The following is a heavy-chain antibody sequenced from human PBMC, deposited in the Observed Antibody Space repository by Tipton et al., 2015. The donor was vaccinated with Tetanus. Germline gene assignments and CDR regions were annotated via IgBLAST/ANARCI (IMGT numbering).Heavy chain of an antibody. Sequence: SLRLSCETSGFTFKHHGKYWVRQAPGKGLERVALIWYDGSNQDYAHSVRGRFTISRDNSKNTLFLQMNSLRAEDTAVYYCARGWSECSSWSCSPFDSWGQGTLVTVSS. J-gene: IGHJ4*02. V-gene: IGHV3-33*07. CDR3: ARGWSECSSWSCSPFDS. CDR1: GFTFKHHG. D-gene: IGHD2-2*01. CDR2: IWYDGSNQ.